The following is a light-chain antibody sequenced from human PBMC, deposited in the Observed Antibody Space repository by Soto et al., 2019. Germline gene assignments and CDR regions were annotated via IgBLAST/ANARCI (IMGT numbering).Light chain of an antibody. CDR3: QQSYSTPRT. V-gene: IGKV1-39*01. Sequence: DIQMTQSPSSISASVGGRGTITCRASQGISTYLNWYQQKPGKATKLLIYAASSLQSGVPSTFSGRGSGTDFTLNIRSMQTEEFATYDCQQSYSTPRTVGQGTKVEIK. CDR1: QGISTY. J-gene: IGKJ1*01. CDR2: AAS.